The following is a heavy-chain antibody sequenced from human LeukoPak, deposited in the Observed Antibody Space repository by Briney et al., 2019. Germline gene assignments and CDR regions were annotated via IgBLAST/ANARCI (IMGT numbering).Heavy chain of an antibody. J-gene: IGHJ6*02. V-gene: IGHV1-69*13. Sequence: SVKVSCKASGGTFSSYAISWVRQAPGQGLEWMGGIIPIFGTANYAQKFQGRVTITADESTSTAYMELSSLRSEDTAVYYCARDPRPKGKEYYYYGMDVWGQGTTVTVSS. CDR3: ARDPRPKGKEYYYYGMDV. CDR1: GGTFSSYA. CDR2: IIPIFGTA.